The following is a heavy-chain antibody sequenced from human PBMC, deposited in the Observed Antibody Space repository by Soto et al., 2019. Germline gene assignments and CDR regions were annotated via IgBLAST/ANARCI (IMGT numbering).Heavy chain of an antibody. Sequence: QVQLVQSGAEVKKPGASVKVSCKASGYTFTSYYMHWVRQAPRQGLEWMGIINPSGGSTSYAQKFEGRVTMTRDTSPSTVYMELSSVRSEDTAVYYCARIAGIAAAGIEGDYDYWGQGTLVTVSS. V-gene: IGHV1-46*03. D-gene: IGHD6-13*01. CDR1: GYTFTSYY. J-gene: IGHJ4*02. CDR2: INPSGGST. CDR3: ARIAGIAAAGIEGDYDY.